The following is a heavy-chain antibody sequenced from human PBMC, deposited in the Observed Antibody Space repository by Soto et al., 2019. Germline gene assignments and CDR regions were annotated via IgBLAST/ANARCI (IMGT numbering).Heavy chain of an antibody. D-gene: IGHD3-10*01. CDR2: IKTKSDGAVT. CDR1: GLTLSDAW. CDR3: AREWFGDFV. V-gene: IGHV3-15*05. Sequence: EVQLVESGGGLVKPGGSLRLSCVGSGLTLSDAWMNWVRQIPGKGPEWVGRIKTKSDGAVTDYTALAKGRFTISRDDSENTVYLQMNSLKTEDTAVYYCAREWFGDFVWGQGTQVTVSS. J-gene: IGHJ4*02.